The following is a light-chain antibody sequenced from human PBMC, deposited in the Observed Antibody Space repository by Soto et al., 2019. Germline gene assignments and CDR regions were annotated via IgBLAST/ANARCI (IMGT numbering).Light chain of an antibody. CDR1: QSVSSSF. CDR2: PAS. J-gene: IGKJ4*01. V-gene: IGKV3-20*01. CDR3: QRYGSSLGALT. Sequence: EIVGTQSPGTLSLYPGERATLSCRASQSVSSSFLAWYQQKPGQAPRLLVYPASSRATGIPDRFSGSGPGTDFTRHISRLEPEDFAVYYCQRYGSSLGALTFGGGTKVEIK.